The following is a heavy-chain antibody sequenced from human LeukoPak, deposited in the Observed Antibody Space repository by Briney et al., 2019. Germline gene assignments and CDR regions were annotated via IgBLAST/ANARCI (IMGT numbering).Heavy chain of an antibody. CDR2: ISSSSSYI. J-gene: IGHJ6*02. Sequence: GGSLRLSCAASGFTFSSYSMNWVRQAPGKGLEWVSSISSSSSYIYYADSVKGRFTISRDNAKNSLYLQMNSLRAEDTAVYYCARGQVWSGYTNNYYYYYSMDVWGQGTTVTVSS. D-gene: IGHD3-3*01. CDR3: ARGQVWSGYTNNYYYYYSMDV. V-gene: IGHV3-21*01. CDR1: GFTFSSYS.